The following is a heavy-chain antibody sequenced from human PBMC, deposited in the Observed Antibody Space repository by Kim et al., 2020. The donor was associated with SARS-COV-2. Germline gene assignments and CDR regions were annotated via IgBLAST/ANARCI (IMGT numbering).Heavy chain of an antibody. D-gene: IGHD3-10*01. Sequence: SLKSRVTISVDTSKNQFSLKLSSVTAADTAVYYCASYYGSGSYWRGWFDPWGQGTLVTVSS. V-gene: IGHV4-59*01. CDR3: ASYYGSGSYWRGWFDP. J-gene: IGHJ5*02.